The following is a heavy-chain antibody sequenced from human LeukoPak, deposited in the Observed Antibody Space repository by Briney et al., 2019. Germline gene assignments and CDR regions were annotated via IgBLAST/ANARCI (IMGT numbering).Heavy chain of an antibody. V-gene: IGHV4-31*03. Sequence: QTLSLTCTVSGGSISSGGYYWSWIRQHPGTGLEWIGYIYYSGSTYYNPSLKSRVTISVNTSKNQFSLKLSSVTAADTAVYYCARGPSDLDYYYYGMDVWGKGTTVTVSS. J-gene: IGHJ6*04. CDR1: GGSISSGGYY. CDR3: ARGPSDLDYYYYGMDV. CDR2: IYYSGST.